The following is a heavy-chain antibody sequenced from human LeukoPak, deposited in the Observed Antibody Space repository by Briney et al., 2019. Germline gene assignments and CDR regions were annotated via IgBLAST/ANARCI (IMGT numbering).Heavy chain of an antibody. D-gene: IGHD4-17*01. CDR1: GGSISSGGYS. Sequence: PSETLSLTCAVSGGSISSGGYSWSWLRQPPGKGLEWIGYIYHSGSTYYNPSLKTRVTISVDMSKNHFSLELTSVTAADTALYYCARNRGGDYGDYRSDWFDPWGQGTLVTVSS. CDR2: IYHSGST. J-gene: IGHJ5*02. V-gene: IGHV4-30-2*01. CDR3: ARNRGGDYGDYRSDWFDP.